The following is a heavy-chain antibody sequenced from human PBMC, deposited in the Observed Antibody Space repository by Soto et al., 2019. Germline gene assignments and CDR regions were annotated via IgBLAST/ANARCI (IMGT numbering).Heavy chain of an antibody. CDR3: ARDVWSRPYYYHAMDV. CDR2: ASNIGST. CDR1: GGSVSTGDYS. Sequence: SDTLSLTCAVSGGSVSTGDYSWTWIRQPAGQGLERMGYASNIGSTYDTPSLKTLVTVSRDKSNNQFSLKLTAVTAADSAVYFCARDVWSRPYYYHAMDVWGHGTTVSVSS. J-gene: IGHJ6*02. V-gene: IGHV4-30-2*01. D-gene: IGHD3-3*01.